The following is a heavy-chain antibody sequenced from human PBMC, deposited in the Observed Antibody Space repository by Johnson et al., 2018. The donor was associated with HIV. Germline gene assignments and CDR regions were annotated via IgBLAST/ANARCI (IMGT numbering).Heavy chain of an antibody. Sequence: MQLVESGGGVVQPGRSLRLSCAASGFTFNRYGMYWVRQAPGKGLEWVAFISHDESIEYYADSVKGRFTISRDNPWNTLYLQMSNLTSEDTAVYYCAKSIVVVLVGDNDDAFDIWGQGTMVTVSS. J-gene: IGHJ3*02. V-gene: IGHV3-30*18. D-gene: IGHD2-21*01. CDR1: GFTFNRYG. CDR3: AKSIVVVLVGDNDDAFDI. CDR2: ISHDESIE.